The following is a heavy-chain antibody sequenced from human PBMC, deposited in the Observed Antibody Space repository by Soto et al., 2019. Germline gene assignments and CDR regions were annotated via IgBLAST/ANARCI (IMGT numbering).Heavy chain of an antibody. CDR3: ARGQVVAAQH. J-gene: IGHJ4*02. CDR2: IYHSGST. CDR1: GGSISSGGYS. Sequence: QLQLQESGSGLVKPSQTLSLTCAVSGGSISSGGYSWSWIRQPPGKGLEWIGYIYHSGSTYYNPSLKSRVTLSVDRSMSQFTLKLRSVTAADTAVYYCARGQVVAAQHWGQGTLVTVSS. D-gene: IGHD2-15*01. V-gene: IGHV4-30-2*01.